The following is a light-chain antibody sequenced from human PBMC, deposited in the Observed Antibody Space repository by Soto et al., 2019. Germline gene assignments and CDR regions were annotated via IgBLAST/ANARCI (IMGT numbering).Light chain of an antibody. CDR1: QSVTTY. V-gene: IGKV3-11*01. CDR3: QQRSNWPLT. J-gene: IGKJ4*01. CDR2: DAS. Sequence: PWERATLSCTASQSVTTYLAWYQQKPGQTPRLLIYDASKRATGIPARFSGSGSGTDFTLTISSLEPEDFAVYYCQQRSNWPLTFGGGTKVDIK.